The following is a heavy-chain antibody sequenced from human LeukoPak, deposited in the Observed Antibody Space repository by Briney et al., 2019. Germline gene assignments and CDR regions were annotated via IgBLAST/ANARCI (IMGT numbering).Heavy chain of an antibody. CDR1: GGSISSSSYY. V-gene: IGHV4-39*01. J-gene: IGHJ5*02. Sequence: PSETLSLTCTVSGGSISSSSYYWGWLRQPPGKGLEWIGSIYYSGSTYYNPSLKSRVTISVDTPKNQCSLKLSSVTAADTAVYYCARHRSYYGSGSPGGYNWFDPWGQGTLVTVSS. CDR2: IYYSGST. D-gene: IGHD3-10*01. CDR3: ARHRSYYGSGSPGGYNWFDP.